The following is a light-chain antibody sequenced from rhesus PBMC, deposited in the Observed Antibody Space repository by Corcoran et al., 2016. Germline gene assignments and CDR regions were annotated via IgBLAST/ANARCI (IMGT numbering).Light chain of an antibody. Sequence: DIQMTQSPSSLSASVGDTVTITCRASQSISSWLDWYQPKPGKAPKLLIYKASSLQSGVPSTFSCSGSVTDFTLTIRSLQPEDCATYYCLQYSSSPPLTFGGGTKVEIK. CDR3: LQYSSSPPLT. J-gene: IGKJ4*01. CDR1: QSISSW. CDR2: KAS. V-gene: IGKV1-22*01.